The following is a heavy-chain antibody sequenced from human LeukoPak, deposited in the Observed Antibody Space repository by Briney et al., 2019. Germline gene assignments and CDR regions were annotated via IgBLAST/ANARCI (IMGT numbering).Heavy chain of an antibody. D-gene: IGHD4-17*01. CDR3: ARDRRATVTTAAFDY. J-gene: IGHJ4*02. V-gene: IGHV3-21*01. CDR1: GFTFSTYN. Sequence: PGGSLRLSCAASGFTFSTYNMNWVRQAPGKGLEWVSSISTSSTYIYYADSVKGRFTISGDNAENSLYLQMSSLRVEDTAIYYCARDRRATVTTAAFDYWGQGTLVTVSS. CDR2: ISTSSTYI.